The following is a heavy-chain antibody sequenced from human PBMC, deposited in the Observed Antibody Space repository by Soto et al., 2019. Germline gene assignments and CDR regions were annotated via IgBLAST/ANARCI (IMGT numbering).Heavy chain of an antibody. J-gene: IGHJ4*02. V-gene: IGHV3-72*01. CDR2: SRNKANSYTT. D-gene: IGHD1-26*01. CDR3: VRISARYFPDY. Sequence: EVLLVESGGGLVQPGGSLRLSCAASGFTFSDHYIDWVRQAPGKGLEWVGRSRNKANSYTTEYVASVKGRFTISRDDSKNSLYLQMNSLKTEDTAVYYCVRISARYFPDYWGQGTLVTVSS. CDR1: GFTFSDHY.